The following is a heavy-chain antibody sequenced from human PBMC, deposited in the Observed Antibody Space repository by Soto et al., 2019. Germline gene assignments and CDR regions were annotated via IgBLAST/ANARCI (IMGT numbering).Heavy chain of an antibody. CDR1: GFAFSSYG. V-gene: IGHV3-33*01. CDR3: ARDDGGPVDF. J-gene: IGHJ4*02. D-gene: IGHD3-16*01. Sequence: GGSLRLSCAASGFAFSSYGMHWVRQAPGTGLEWVALIWSDGSNKNFADSVKGRVTISRDNSKNTLFLQLNSLRAEDTAVYYCARDDGGPVDFWGQGTLVTVYS. CDR2: IWSDGSNK.